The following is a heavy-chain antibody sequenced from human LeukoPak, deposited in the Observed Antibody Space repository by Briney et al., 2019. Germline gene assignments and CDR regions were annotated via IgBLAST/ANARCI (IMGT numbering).Heavy chain of an antibody. CDR3: ARGRRDTQYQVFDY. V-gene: IGHV3-7*01. CDR2: IKEDGSEK. Sequence: GGSLRLSCAASGFTFSSYWMNWVRQAPGKGLEWVANIKEDGSEKYYVDSVKGRFTISRDNAKNSLYLQVSSLRDEDTAVYYCARGRRDTQYQVFDYWGQGTLVTVSS. J-gene: IGHJ4*02. D-gene: IGHD2-2*01. CDR1: GFTFSSYW.